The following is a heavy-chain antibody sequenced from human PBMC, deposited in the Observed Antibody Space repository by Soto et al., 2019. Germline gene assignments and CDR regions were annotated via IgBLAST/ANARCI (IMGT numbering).Heavy chain of an antibody. V-gene: IGHV5-51*01. Sequence: GESLKISCKGSGYRFTSYWIAWVRQVPGKGLEWMGIIYPGDSDARYSPSFQGQVTISVDKSISTAYLQWSSLKASDTAIYYCARQLGHDYINNWFDPWGQGTLVTVSS. J-gene: IGHJ5*02. CDR2: IYPGDSDA. CDR3: ARQLGHDYINNWFDP. CDR1: GYRFTSYW. D-gene: IGHD4-4*01.